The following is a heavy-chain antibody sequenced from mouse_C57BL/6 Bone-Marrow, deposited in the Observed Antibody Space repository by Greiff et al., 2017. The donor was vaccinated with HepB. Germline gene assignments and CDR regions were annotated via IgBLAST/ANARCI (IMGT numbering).Heavy chain of an antibody. D-gene: IGHD1-1*01. Sequence: EVQVVESGGGLVQPGASLRLSCAASGFTFNDYHMSWVRQPPGKAPEWLALIRNKANGYATEYTASVKGRFTISRDNSQNILYLQMNTLRADDSATYYCVKAVSSGSSYTWFAYWGQGTLVTVSA. CDR3: VKAVSSGSSYTWFAY. CDR2: IRNKANGYAT. CDR1: GFTFNDYH. J-gene: IGHJ3*01. V-gene: IGHV7-4*01.